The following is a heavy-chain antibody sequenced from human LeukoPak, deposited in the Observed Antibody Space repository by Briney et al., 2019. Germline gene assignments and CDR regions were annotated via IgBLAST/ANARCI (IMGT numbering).Heavy chain of an antibody. D-gene: IGHD1-26*01. J-gene: IGHJ4*02. V-gene: IGHV3-15*01. Sequence: GGSLRLSCAASGFTFSNAWMSWVRQAPGKGLEWVGRIKSKTDGGTTDYAAPVKGRFTISRDDSKNTLYLQMNSLRAEDTAVYYCARDRDSGSYYGYYHFDYWGQGTLVTVSS. CDR2: IKSKTDGGTT. CDR3: ARDRDSGSYYGYYHFDY. CDR1: GFTFSNAW.